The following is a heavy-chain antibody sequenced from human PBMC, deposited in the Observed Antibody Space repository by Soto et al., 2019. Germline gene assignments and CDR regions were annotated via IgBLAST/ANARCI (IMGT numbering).Heavy chain of an antibody. CDR2: MYYSGST. Sequence: QLQLQESGPRLMKPSETLSLTCDVSGGSTMISSYYCAWIRQPPGKGLEWIGSMYYSGSTYYNQSFKSRVTMSVDTSKNQFSLRLNSVTAADTAVYYCARLTIVGATPYQFDYWGQGILVTVSS. CDR1: GGSTMISSYY. V-gene: IGHV4-39*01. D-gene: IGHD1-26*01. CDR3: ARLTIVGATPYQFDY. J-gene: IGHJ4*02.